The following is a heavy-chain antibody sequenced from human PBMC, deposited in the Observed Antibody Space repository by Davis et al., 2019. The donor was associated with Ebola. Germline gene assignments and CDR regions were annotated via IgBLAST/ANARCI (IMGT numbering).Heavy chain of an antibody. D-gene: IGHD3-10*01. CDR2: IGGSGHSA. CDR3: ARDMYGSDDY. J-gene: IGHJ4*02. V-gene: IGHV3-53*01. CDR1: GFNVSGNY. Sequence: GESLKISCTASGFNVSGNYMSWVRQAPGKGLEWVSRIGGSGHSADYGDSVRGRFTISRDNAKNTLYLQMNSLRTEDTAVYHCARDMYGSDDYWGQGTLVTVSS.